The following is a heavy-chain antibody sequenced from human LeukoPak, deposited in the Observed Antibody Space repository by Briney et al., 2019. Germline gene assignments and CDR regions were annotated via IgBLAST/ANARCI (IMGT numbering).Heavy chain of an antibody. D-gene: IGHD1-26*01. J-gene: IGHJ3*01. CDR1: GFTFSSYA. CDR3: GGSWVG. CDR2: ISYDGSNK. Sequence: PGRSLRLSCAASGFTFSSYAMHWVRQAPGEGLEWVAVISYDGSNKYYADSVKGRFTISRDNSKNTLYLQMNSLRAEDTAVYYCGGSWVGWGQGTMVTVSS. V-gene: IGHV3-30*04.